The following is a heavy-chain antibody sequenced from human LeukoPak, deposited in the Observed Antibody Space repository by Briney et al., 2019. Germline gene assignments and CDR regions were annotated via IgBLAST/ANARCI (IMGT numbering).Heavy chain of an antibody. D-gene: IGHD3-3*01. CDR2: ISNSSYM. CDR1: GFTFSSYS. V-gene: IGHV3-21*01. Sequence: PGGSLRLSCAASGFTFSSYSMNWVRQAPGKGLEWVSSISNSSYMYYADSVKGRFTISRDNAKNTLYLQMNSLRAEDTAVYYCARDTGSGDDYDFWSGYLYFDYWGQGTLVTVSS. J-gene: IGHJ4*02. CDR3: ARDTGSGDDYDFWSGYLYFDY.